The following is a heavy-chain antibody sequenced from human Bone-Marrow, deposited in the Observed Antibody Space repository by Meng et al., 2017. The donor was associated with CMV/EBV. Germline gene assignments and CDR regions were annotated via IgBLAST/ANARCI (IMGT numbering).Heavy chain of an antibody. V-gene: IGHV3-21*01. CDR2: ISGSSSYI. D-gene: IGHD4-23*01. CDR3: ARGHYGGAYYFDY. CDR1: GFTFSSYS. Sequence: GGSLRLSCAASGFTFSSYSMNWVRQAPGKGLEWVSSISGSSSYIYYADSVKGRFTISRDNAKNSLYLQMNSLRAEDTAVYYCARGHYGGAYYFDYWGQGTLVTVSS. J-gene: IGHJ4*02.